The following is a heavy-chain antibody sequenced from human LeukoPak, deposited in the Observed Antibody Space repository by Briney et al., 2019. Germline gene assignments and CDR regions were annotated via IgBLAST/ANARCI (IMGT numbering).Heavy chain of an antibody. D-gene: IGHD4-17*01. J-gene: IGHJ4*02. CDR1: GGSISSYY. CDR3: ARDKFTYGY. CDR2: IYYSGST. V-gene: IGHV4-59*01. Sequence: PSETLSLTCTVSGGSISSYYWSWIRQPPGKGLEWIGYIYYSGSTNYNPSLKSRVTISVDTSKNQFSLKLSSVTAADTAVYYCARDKFTYGYWGQGTLVIVSS.